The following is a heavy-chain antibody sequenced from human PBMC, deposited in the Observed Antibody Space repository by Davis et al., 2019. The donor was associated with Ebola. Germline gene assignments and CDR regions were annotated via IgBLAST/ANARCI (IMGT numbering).Heavy chain of an antibody. D-gene: IGHD3-10*01. Sequence: MPSETLSLTCAVYGGSFSGYYWSWIRQPPGKGLEWIGEIYHSGSTNYNPSLKSRVTISVDKSKNQFSLKMSSVTAADTAVYYCARDQLWFGGLYYYYGMDVWGQGTTVTVSS. CDR2: IYHSGST. V-gene: IGHV4-34*01. J-gene: IGHJ6*02. CDR1: GGSFSGYY. CDR3: ARDQLWFGGLYYYYGMDV.